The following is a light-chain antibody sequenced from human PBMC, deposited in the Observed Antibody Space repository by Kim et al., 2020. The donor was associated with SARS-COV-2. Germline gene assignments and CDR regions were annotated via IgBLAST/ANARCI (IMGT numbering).Light chain of an antibody. CDR1: QSVRGSY. CDR3: QQYGQSPTT. J-gene: IGKJ5*01. V-gene: IGKV3-20*01. CDR2: GES. Sequence: APGERAKLSSNASQSVRGSYLALYQHKPGQSPRLLIHGESSRATGVPDRFRGGGSGTDFTLTNTRLEPEDFAVYYCQQYGQSPTTFGQGTRLEIK.